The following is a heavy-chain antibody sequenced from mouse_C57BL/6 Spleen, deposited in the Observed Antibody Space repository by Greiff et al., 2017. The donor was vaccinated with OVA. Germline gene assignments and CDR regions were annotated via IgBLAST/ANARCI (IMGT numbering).Heavy chain of an antibody. CDR3: AKRGYYYAMDY. V-gene: IGHV1-69*01. CDR2: IAPSDSYT. J-gene: IGHJ4*01. Sequence: VQLQQSGAELVMPGASVTLSCKASGYTFTSYWMHWVKQRPGQGLEWIGEIAPSDSYTNYNQKFKGKSTLTVDKSSSTAYMQLSSLTSEDSAVYYCAKRGYYYAMDYWGQGTSVTVSS. CDR1: GYTFTSYW.